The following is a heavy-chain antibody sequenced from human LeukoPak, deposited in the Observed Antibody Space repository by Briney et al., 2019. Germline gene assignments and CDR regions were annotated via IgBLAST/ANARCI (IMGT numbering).Heavy chain of an antibody. J-gene: IGHJ4*02. V-gene: IGHV1-18*01. Sequence: ASVKVSCKASGYTFTTYGISWVRQAPGQGLEWMGWISAYNGNTNYAQKFQGRVTMTTDTSTSTAYMELRSLRFDDTAVYYCARDPAIYYESDYYFDYWGQGTLVTVSS. CDR2: ISAYNGNT. CDR1: GYTFTTYG. CDR3: ARDPAIYYESDYYFDY. D-gene: IGHD3-22*01.